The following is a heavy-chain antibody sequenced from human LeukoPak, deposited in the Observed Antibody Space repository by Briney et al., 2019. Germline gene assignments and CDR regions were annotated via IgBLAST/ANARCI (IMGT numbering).Heavy chain of an antibody. CDR2: IYYSGST. CDR1: GGSISSGDYY. Sequence: SETLSLTCTVSGGSISSGDYYWSWIRQPPGKGLEWIGYIYYSGSTYYNPSLKSRVTISVDTSKNQFSLKLSSVTAADTAVYYCARPRNWSYRCFDYWGQGTLVTVSS. D-gene: IGHD1-26*01. CDR3: ARPRNWSYRCFDY. J-gene: IGHJ4*02. V-gene: IGHV4-30-4*08.